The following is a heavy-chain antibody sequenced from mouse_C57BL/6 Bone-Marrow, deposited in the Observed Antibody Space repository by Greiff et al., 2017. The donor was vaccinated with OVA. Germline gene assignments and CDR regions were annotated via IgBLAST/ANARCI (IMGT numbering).Heavy chain of an antibody. CDR1: GYTFTSYW. Sequence: QVQLQQPGAELVKPGASVTLSCKASGYTFTSYWMHWVKQRPGQGLEWIGMIHPNSGSTNYNEKFKIKATLTVDKSSSTAYMQLSSLTSEDSAVYYCARNGIYDGYYVFAYWGQGTLVTVSA. D-gene: IGHD2-3*01. V-gene: IGHV1-64*01. CDR3: ARNGIYDGYYVFAY. J-gene: IGHJ3*01. CDR2: IHPNSGST.